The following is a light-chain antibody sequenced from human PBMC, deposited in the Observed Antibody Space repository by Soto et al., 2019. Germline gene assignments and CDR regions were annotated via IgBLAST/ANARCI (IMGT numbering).Light chain of an antibody. V-gene: IGKV3-15*01. Sequence: EIVLTQSPGTLSLSPGDRATLSCRASQRVSSNLAWYQQKPGQAPRLLIYGASTRATGIPARFSGSGSGTEFTLTISSLQSEDFAVYYCQQYNNWPPITFGQGTRLEIK. CDR1: QRVSSN. J-gene: IGKJ5*01. CDR3: QQYNNWPPIT. CDR2: GAS.